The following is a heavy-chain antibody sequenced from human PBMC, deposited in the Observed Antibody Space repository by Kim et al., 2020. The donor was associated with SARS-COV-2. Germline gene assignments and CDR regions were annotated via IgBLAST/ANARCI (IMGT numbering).Heavy chain of an antibody. J-gene: IGHJ6*02. CDR1: GYTFTSYA. D-gene: IGHD3-10*01. V-gene: IGHV7-4-1*02. CDR3: ARDGSGSFVYYYGMDV. CDR2: INTNTGNP. Sequence: ASVKVSCKASGYTFTSYAMNWVRQAPGQGLEWMGWINTNTGNPTYAQGFTGRFVFSLDTSVSTAYLQISSLKAEDTAVYYCARDGSGSFVYYYGMDVWGQGTTVTVSS.